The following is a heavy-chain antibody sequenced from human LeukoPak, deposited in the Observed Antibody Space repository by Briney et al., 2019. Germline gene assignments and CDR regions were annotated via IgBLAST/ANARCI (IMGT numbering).Heavy chain of an antibody. CDR1: GGSISSYY. CDR3: ARKYYYDSSGYYYGDAFDI. Sequence: SETLSLTCTVSGGSISSYYWSWIRQPPGKGLEWIGYIYYSGSTNYNPSLKSRVTISVDTSKNQFSLKLSSVTAADTAVYYCARKYYYDSSGYYYGDAFDIWGQGTMVTVSS. V-gene: IGHV4-59*08. CDR2: IYYSGST. J-gene: IGHJ3*02. D-gene: IGHD3-22*01.